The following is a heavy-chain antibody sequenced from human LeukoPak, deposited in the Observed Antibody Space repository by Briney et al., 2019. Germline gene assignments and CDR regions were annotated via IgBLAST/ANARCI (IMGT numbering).Heavy chain of an antibody. J-gene: IGHJ6*03. CDR1: GGSISSDGYY. V-gene: IGHV4-30-2*01. CDR2: IYHGGST. D-gene: IGHD6-13*01. Sequence: SETLSLTCTDSGGSISSDGYYWSWIRQPPGKGLEWIGYIYHGGSTYYNPSLKSRVTISVDRSKNQFSLKLSSATAADTAVYYCARSDSSSWGYYYYYYMDVWGKGTTVTVSS. CDR3: ARSDSSSWGYYYYYYMDV.